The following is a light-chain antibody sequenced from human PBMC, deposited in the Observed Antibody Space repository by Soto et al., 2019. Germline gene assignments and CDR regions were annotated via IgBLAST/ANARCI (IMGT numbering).Light chain of an antibody. Sequence: DIVLTQTPLSLPVILGQPASISCTSSQSLVQRDGRTYLSWLHQRPGQPPRLLIYKVSNRFFGAPDRFSGSGAGTEFTLRISRVEPDDVGVYYCMQSAQFPRTLGQGTKVEIK. V-gene: IGKV2-24*01. CDR3: MQSAQFPRT. J-gene: IGKJ1*01. CDR2: KVS. CDR1: QSLVQRDGRTY.